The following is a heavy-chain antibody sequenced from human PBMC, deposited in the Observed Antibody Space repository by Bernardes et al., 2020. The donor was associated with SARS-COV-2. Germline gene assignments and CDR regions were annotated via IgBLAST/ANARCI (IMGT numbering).Heavy chain of an antibody. CDR3: AREEQYYYDSSGYFDY. CDR2: IYTSGST. D-gene: IGHD3-22*01. V-gene: IGHV4-4*07. CDR1: GGSISSSY. Sequence: SETLSLTCTVSGGSISSSYWSWIRQPAGPGLEWIGRIYTSGSTNYNPSLKSRVTMSVDTSKNQFSLKLSSVTAADTAVYYCAREEQYYYDSSGYFDYWGQGTLVTVSS. J-gene: IGHJ4*02.